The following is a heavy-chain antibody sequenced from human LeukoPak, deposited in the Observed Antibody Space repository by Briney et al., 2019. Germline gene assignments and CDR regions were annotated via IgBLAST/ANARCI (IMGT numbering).Heavy chain of an antibody. V-gene: IGHV3-73*01. CDR2: VRSKAKNYAT. CDR3: ASLPEP. J-gene: IGHJ5*02. Sequence: GGSLKLSCAVSGFTFSDSTIHWVRQASGKGLEWVGRVRSKAKNYATAYAASVQGRFVISRDDSKSAAYLQMNSLKIEDSAMYYCASLPEPWGQGTLVTVSS. CDR1: GFTFSDST.